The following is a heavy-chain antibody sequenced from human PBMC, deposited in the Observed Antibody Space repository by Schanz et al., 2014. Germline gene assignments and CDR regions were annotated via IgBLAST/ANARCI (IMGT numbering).Heavy chain of an antibody. CDR3: ARESPWGPAGVLGYFDI. CDR2: IFHKGNT. V-gene: IGHV4-59*12. J-gene: IGHJ2*01. CDR1: GVSMNSYY. D-gene: IGHD2-2*01. Sequence: QVQLQESGPGLVKPSETLSLSCIVSGVSMNSYYWSWIRQSPGQGLEWIGSIFHKGNTNYNASLKSRVTMSVDGSKNQFSLTVTSVTAADTAVYYCARESPWGPAGVLGYFDIWGRGTLVIVSS.